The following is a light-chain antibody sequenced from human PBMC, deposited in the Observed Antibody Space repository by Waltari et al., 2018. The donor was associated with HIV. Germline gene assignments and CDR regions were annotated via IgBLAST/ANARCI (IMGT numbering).Light chain of an antibody. Sequence: QSALTQPASVSGSPGQPITIPCTGTSSDVGRYNLASWYQHHPGKAPKLMIYEVRKRPSGVSNRFSGSKSGNTASLTISGLQAEDEADYYCCAYAGSTTYVIFGGGTKLTVL. CDR2: EVR. CDR3: CAYAGSTTYVI. CDR1: SSDVGRYNL. V-gene: IGLV2-23*02. J-gene: IGLJ2*01.